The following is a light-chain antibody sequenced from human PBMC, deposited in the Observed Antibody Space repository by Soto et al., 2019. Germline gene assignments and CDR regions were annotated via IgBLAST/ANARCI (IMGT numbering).Light chain of an antibody. V-gene: IGKV1-12*01. CDR1: QDIITW. CDR3: QQSDSFPFT. CDR2: SAS. J-gene: IGKJ3*01. Sequence: DIQMTQSPSYVSASEGDRVTITCRASQDIITWLAWFQQKPGKAPRLLIYSASTLQRGVPSRFSGSGSGTEFTLTITRLQPADLATYFCQQSDSFPFTFGPGPKVDV.